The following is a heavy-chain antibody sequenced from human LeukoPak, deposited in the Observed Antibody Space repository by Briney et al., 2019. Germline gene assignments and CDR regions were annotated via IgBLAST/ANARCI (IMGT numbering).Heavy chain of an antibody. CDR3: ASGSYTGDYFDY. CDR2: INPSGGST. Sequence: GASVKVSCKASGYTFTSYYMHWVRQAPGQGLEWMGIINPSGGSTSYAQKFQGRVTMTRDMSTSTVYMELRSLRSDDTAVYYCASGSYTGDYFDYWGQGTLVTVSS. V-gene: IGHV1-46*01. CDR1: GYTFTSYY. J-gene: IGHJ4*02. D-gene: IGHD1-26*01.